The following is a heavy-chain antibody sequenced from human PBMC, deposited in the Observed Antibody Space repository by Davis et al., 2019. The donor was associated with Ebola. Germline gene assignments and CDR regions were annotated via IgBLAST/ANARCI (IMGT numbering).Heavy chain of an antibody. CDR1: GYTFTGYY. CDR3: ARDGALVVYAHRPGFDY. D-gene: IGHD2-8*02. V-gene: IGHV1-2*02. CDR2: INPNSGGT. J-gene: IGHJ4*02. Sequence: ASVKVSCKASGYTFTGYYMHWVRQAPGQGLEWMGWINPNSGGTNYAQKFQGRVTMTRDTSISTAYMELSRLRSDDTAVYYCARDGALVVYAHRPGFDYWGQGTLVTVSP.